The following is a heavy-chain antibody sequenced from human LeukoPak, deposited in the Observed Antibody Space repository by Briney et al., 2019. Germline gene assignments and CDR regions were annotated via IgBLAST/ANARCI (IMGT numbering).Heavy chain of an antibody. V-gene: IGHV4-34*01. D-gene: IGHD1-14*01. J-gene: IGHJ3*02. CDR1: GGSFSGYY. CDR3: ARRGITTRAAFDI. CDR2: INHSGST. Sequence: SETLSLTCAVYGGSFSGYYWSWIRQPPGKGLEWIGEINHSGSTNYNPSLKSRVTISVDTSKNQFSLKLSSVTAADTAVYYCARRGITTRAAFDIWGQGTMVIVSA.